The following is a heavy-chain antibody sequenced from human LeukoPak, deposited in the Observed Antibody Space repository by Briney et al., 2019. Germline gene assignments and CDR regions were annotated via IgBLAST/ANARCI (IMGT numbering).Heavy chain of an antibody. CDR2: INTNTGNP. CDR3: VYGGKWLPFDY. CDR1: GYTLTSYA. V-gene: IGHV7-4-1*02. D-gene: IGHD3-22*01. Sequence: ASVKVSCKASGYTLTSYAMNWVRQAPGQGLEWMGWINTNTGNPTYAQGFTGRFVFSLDTSVSTAYLQISSLKAEDTAVYYCVYGGKWLPFDYWGQGTLVTVSS. J-gene: IGHJ4*02.